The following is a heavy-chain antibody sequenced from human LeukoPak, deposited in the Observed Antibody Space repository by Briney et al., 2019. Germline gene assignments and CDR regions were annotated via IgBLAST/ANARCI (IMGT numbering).Heavy chain of an antibody. V-gene: IGHV3-21*01. CDR2: ISSSSSYI. D-gene: IGHD2-15*01. CDR3: ARMHCSGGSCYSVWYYFDY. Sequence: GGSLRLSCAASGFTFSSYRMNWVRQAPGKGLEWVSYISSSSSYIYYADSVKGRFTISRDNAKNSLYLQMNSLRAEDTAVYYCARMHCSGGSCYSVWYYFDYWCQGSLVIVAS. CDR1: GFTFSSYR. J-gene: IGHJ4*02.